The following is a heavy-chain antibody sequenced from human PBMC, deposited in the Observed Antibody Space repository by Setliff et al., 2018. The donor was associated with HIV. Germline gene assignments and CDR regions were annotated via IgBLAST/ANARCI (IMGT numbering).Heavy chain of an antibody. CDR1: GGSISSYY. CDR2: IYYSGST. J-gene: IGHJ4*02. Sequence: TSETLSLTCKVPGGSISSYYWSWIRQPPGKGLEWIGYIYYSGSTNYNPSLRSRVTISVDTSKNLFSLKLSSVTAADTAVYYCARGYGAAGGGYWGQGTLVTVSS. CDR3: ARGYGAAGGGY. V-gene: IGHV4-59*08. D-gene: IGHD6-25*01.